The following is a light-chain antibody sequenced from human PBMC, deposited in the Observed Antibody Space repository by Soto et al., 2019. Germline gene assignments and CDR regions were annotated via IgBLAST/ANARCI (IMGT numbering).Light chain of an antibody. J-gene: IGKJ1*01. CDR1: ECLXTH. V-gene: IGKV3-11*01. Sequence: THSAATLSLSQAESLTLYCRASECLXTHFDCYKKKAGQAPRVLXDGASTSATGIPASLSGSGSGTDFTRTISILDPEQSSCHYCHQRRHRPRTFGQGTKVDIK. CDR3: HQRRHRPRT. CDR2: GAS.